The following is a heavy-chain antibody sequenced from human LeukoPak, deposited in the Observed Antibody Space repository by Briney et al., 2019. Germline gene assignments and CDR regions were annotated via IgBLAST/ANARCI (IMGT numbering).Heavy chain of an antibody. V-gene: IGHV1-24*01. CDR1: GYTLTELS. Sequence: ASVKVSCKVSGYTLTELSMHWVRQAPGKGLEWMGGFDPEDGETIYAQKFQGRVTMTEDTSTDTAYMELSSLRSEDTAVYYCATLVDIVAQTPYYFDYWGQGTLVTVSS. CDR2: FDPEDGET. D-gene: IGHD5-12*01. J-gene: IGHJ4*02. CDR3: ATLVDIVAQTPYYFDY.